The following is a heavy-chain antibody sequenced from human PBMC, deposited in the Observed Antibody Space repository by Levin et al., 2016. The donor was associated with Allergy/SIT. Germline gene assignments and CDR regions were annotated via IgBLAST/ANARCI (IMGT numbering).Heavy chain of an antibody. V-gene: IGHV2-70*11. CDR2: IDWDDDK. CDR1: GFSLSTSGMC. Sequence: SGPTLVKPTQTLTLTCTFSGFSLSTSGMCVSWIRQPPGKALEWLARIDWDDDKYYSTSLKTRLTISKDTSKNQVVLTMTNMDPVDTATYYCARIQMGTAVAHPFDYWGQGTLVTVSS. CDR3: ARIQMGTAVAHPFDY. D-gene: IGHD6-19*01. J-gene: IGHJ4*02.